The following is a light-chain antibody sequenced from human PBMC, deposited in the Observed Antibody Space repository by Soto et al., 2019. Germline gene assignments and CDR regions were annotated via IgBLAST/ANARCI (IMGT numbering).Light chain of an antibody. V-gene: IGKV1-5*03. CDR2: KAS. CDR1: ENIITW. Sequence: DIQLTQSPSTLSASVGDRVTLTCRASENIITWLAWYQQKPGKAPKLLIYKASDLETGVPSRFSGSGSGTEFTLTIRGLQPDDFATYYCQQYHSDPWTFGQGTKVDIK. CDR3: QQYHSDPWT. J-gene: IGKJ1*01.